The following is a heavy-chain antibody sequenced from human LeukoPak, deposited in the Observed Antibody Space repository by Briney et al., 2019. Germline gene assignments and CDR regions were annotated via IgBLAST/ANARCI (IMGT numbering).Heavy chain of an antibody. J-gene: IGHJ5*02. Sequence: SETLSLTCTVSGGSISSYYWSWIRQPPGKGLEWIGYIYYSGSTNYNPSLKSRVTISVDTSKNQFCLKLSSVTAADTAVYYCARVHLNNWNYVWFDPWGQGTLVTVSS. D-gene: IGHD1-7*01. CDR1: GGSISSYY. CDR2: IYYSGST. V-gene: IGHV4-59*01. CDR3: ARVHLNNWNYVWFDP.